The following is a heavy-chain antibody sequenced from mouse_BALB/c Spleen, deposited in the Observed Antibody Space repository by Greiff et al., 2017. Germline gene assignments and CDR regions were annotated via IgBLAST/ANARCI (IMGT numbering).Heavy chain of an antibody. CDR1: GFSLTSYG. CDR2: IWAGGST. J-gene: IGHJ3*01. Sequence: QVQLKQSGPGLVGPSQRLSITCTVSGFSLTSYGVHWVRQPPGKGLEWMGVIWAGGSTNYNSALMSRLSISKDNSKSQVFLKMSSLQTDDTARYYCAREDDYDEACFAYWGQGTLVTVSA. CDR3: AREDDYDEACFAY. D-gene: IGHD2-4*01. V-gene: IGHV2-9*02.